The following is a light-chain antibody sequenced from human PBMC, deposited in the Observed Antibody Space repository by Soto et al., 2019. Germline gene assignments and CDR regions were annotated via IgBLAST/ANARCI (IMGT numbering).Light chain of an antibody. CDR1: QSVSSN. CDR2: GAS. CDR3: QQYNNWLWT. Sequence: EIVMTQSPATLSVSPGERATLSCRASQSVSSNLAWYQQKPGQAPRLLIYGASTRATGIPARFSGSGSGTEFTLTISSLQSVDFAVYYCQQYNNWLWTFGQGT. J-gene: IGKJ1*01. V-gene: IGKV3-15*01.